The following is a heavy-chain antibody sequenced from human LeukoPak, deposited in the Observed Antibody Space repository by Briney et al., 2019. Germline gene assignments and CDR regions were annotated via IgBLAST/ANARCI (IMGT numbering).Heavy chain of an antibody. CDR1: GGSISSYY. Sequence: SETLSLTCTASGGSISSYYWSWIRQPPGKGLEWIGYIYYSGSTNYNPSLKSRVTISVDTSKNQFSLKLSSVTAADTAVYYCARVPSYGDYPDYFDYWGQGTLVTVSS. J-gene: IGHJ4*02. V-gene: IGHV4-59*01. CDR3: ARVPSYGDYPDYFDY. D-gene: IGHD4-17*01. CDR2: IYYSGST.